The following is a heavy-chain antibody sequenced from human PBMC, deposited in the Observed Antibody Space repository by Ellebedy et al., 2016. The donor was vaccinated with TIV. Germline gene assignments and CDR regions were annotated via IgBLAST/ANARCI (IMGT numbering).Heavy chain of an antibody. D-gene: IGHD3-10*01. CDR1: GFTFSSYA. J-gene: IGHJ4*02. CDR2: ISGSGGST. CDR3: AKDGEYGSGNYYISGVFDY. Sequence: GGSLRLXCAASGFTFSSYAMSWVRQAPGKGLEWVSAISGSGGSTYYADSVKGRFTISRDNSKNTLYLQMNSLRAEDTAVYYCAKDGEYGSGNYYISGVFDYWGQGTLVTVSS. V-gene: IGHV3-23*01.